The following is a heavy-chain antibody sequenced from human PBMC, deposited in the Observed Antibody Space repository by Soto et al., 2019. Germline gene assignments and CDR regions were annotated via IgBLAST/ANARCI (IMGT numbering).Heavy chain of an antibody. J-gene: IGHJ3*02. D-gene: IGHD1-26*01. CDR3: ARSKPAIVGVPGSTFDI. V-gene: IGHV3-23*01. CDR1: GFTLSSYA. CDR2: FSGSFSTT. Sequence: EVQLLESGGGLVQPGGSLRLSGAASGFTLSSYAVSWVREAPGKGLKWVSAFSGSFSTTYLADSVRGRFAISSDRSKNMLYLEMNNLRAEDTALYFCARSKPAIVGVPGSTFDIWGQGTMVTVSS.